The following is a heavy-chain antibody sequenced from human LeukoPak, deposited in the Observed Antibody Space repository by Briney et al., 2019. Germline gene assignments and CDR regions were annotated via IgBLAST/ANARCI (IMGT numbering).Heavy chain of an antibody. Sequence: GGSLRLSCTVSGFTVSSNSMSWVRQAPGKGLEWVSFIYSGGSTHNSNSVKGRFTISRDNAKNSLYLQMNSLRAEDTAVYYCVRDRANIAMAGGWFDPWGQGALVTVSS. CDR1: GFTVSSNS. V-gene: IGHV3-53*01. J-gene: IGHJ5*02. D-gene: IGHD6-19*01. CDR3: VRDRANIAMAGGWFDP. CDR2: IYSGGST.